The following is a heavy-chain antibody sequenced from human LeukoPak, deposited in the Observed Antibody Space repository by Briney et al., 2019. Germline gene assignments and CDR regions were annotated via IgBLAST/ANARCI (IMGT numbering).Heavy chain of an antibody. D-gene: IGHD3-22*01. Sequence: GGSLRLSCAASGFTFDDYAMHWVRQAPGKGLEWVSLISGDGGSTYNADSVKGRFTISRDNSKNSLYLQMNSLRTEDTALYYCAKTPGRYYYDSSGNFDYWGQGTLVTVSS. CDR2: ISGDGGST. CDR1: GFTFDDYA. CDR3: AKTPGRYYYDSSGNFDY. J-gene: IGHJ4*02. V-gene: IGHV3-43*02.